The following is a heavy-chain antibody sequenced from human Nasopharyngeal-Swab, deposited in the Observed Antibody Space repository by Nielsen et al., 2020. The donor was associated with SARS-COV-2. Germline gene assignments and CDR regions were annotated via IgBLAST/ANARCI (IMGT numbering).Heavy chain of an antibody. V-gene: IGHV1-46*01. D-gene: IGHD3-9*01. CDR2: INPSGGST. CDR3: AGRLTGYYPLDY. J-gene: IGHJ4*02. CDR1: GYTFTSYY. Sequence: ASVKVSCKASGYTFTSYYMHWVRQAPGQGLEWMGIINPSGGSTSYAQKFQGRVTMTRDTSTSTVYMGLGSLRSEDTAVYYCAGRLTGYYPLDYWGQGTLVTVSS.